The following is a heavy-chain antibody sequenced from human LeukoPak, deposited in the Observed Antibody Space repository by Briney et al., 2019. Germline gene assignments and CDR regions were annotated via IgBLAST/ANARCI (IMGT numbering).Heavy chain of an antibody. Sequence: ASVTVSCTASGCTFTSYDINWVRQATGQGLEWMGWMNPNSGNTGYAQKFQGRVTMARNTSISTVYMELSSLRSEDTAVYYCARALYSGYDYWGQGTLVTVSS. CDR1: GCTFTSYD. J-gene: IGHJ4*02. V-gene: IGHV1-8*01. CDR2: MNPNSGNT. CDR3: ARALYSGYDY. D-gene: IGHD5-12*01.